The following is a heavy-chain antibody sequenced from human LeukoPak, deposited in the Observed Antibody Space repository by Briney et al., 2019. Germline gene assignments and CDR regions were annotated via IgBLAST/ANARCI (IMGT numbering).Heavy chain of an antibody. Sequence: SGPTLVNPTQTLTLTCTFSGFSLSTSGVGVGWIRQPPGKALEWLALIYWDDDKRYSPSLKGRLTITKDTSKNQVVLTMTNMDPVDTATYYCAHRPWDGYNLEITPGGWFDPWGQGTLVTVSS. D-gene: IGHD5-24*01. J-gene: IGHJ5*02. CDR3: AHRPWDGYNLEITPGGWFDP. V-gene: IGHV2-5*02. CDR2: IYWDDDK. CDR1: GFSLSTSGVG.